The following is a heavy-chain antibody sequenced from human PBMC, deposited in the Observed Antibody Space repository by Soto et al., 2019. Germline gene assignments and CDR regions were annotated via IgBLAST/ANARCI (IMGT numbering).Heavy chain of an antibody. CDR2: IYWDDDK. D-gene: IGHD3-3*01. CDR3: AHSVVRTVFGLVTTTAIYFDS. Sequence: QITLNESGPTQVKPRQTLTLTCTFSGFSLTTSGVGVGWIRQSPGKAPEWLALIYWDDDKRYSPSLKSRLTITKDTSKKQVVLTMADLDPADTATYYCAHSVVRTVFGLVTTTAIYFDSWGQGTPVAVSS. CDR1: GFSLTTSGVG. V-gene: IGHV2-5*02. J-gene: IGHJ4*02.